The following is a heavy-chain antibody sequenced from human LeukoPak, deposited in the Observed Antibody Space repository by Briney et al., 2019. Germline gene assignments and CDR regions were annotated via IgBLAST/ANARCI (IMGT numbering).Heavy chain of an antibody. D-gene: IGHD3-22*01. Sequence: SQILSLTCTVSGCSISSGSCDWSWIRQPAGKGLEWIPRIYTSGCTNYNPSRKSLVSISADTSKNQFSLKLSSMPAAVAALEYCARGLTYYLGQATLVSVCS. CDR2: IYTSGCT. J-gene: IGHJ4*02. CDR3: ARGLTYY. V-gene: IGHV4-61*02. CDR1: GCSISSGSCD.